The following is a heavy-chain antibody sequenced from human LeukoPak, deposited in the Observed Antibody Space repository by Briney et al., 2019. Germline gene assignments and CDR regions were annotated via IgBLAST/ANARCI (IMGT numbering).Heavy chain of an antibody. CDR3: ARDAGYGYDRFDY. D-gene: IGHD5-18*01. J-gene: IGHJ4*02. CDR2: IKEDGSDK. V-gene: IGHV3-7*01. CDR1: GFIFSTYW. Sequence: GGSLRLSCAASGFIFSTYWMAWVRQAPGKGLEWVANIKEDGSDKNYVVSMKGRFTISRDNAKNSLYLQVNSLRAEDTAVYYCARDAGYGYDRFDYWGQGTQVTVSS.